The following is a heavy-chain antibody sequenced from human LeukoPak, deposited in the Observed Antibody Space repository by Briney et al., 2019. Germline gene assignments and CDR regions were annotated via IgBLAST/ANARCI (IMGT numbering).Heavy chain of an antibody. CDR3: ARRYDSSGYYFRDLNYFDY. D-gene: IGHD3-22*01. Sequence: GESLQISCQGSGYSFTSYWIGWVRQMPGKGLERMGIIYPGDSDTRYSPSFQGQVTISADKSISTAYLQWSSLKASDTAMYYCARRYDSSGYYFRDLNYFDYWGQGTLVTVSS. V-gene: IGHV5-51*01. CDR2: IYPGDSDT. CDR1: GYSFTSYW. J-gene: IGHJ4*02.